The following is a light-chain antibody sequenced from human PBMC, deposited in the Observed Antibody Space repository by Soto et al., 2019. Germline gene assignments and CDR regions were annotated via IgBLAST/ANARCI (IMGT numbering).Light chain of an antibody. V-gene: IGKV3-20*01. J-gene: IGKJ1*01. CDR2: GAS. CDR3: QQYGSSPLT. CDR1: QSVSSSN. Sequence: EIVLTQSPGTLSLSPGERATLSCRASQSVSSSNLAWYQQKPGQAPRLLIYGASSRATGIPDRFSGSGSGTDFTLTISRLEPEDFAVYYCQQYGSSPLTIGQGTKVESK.